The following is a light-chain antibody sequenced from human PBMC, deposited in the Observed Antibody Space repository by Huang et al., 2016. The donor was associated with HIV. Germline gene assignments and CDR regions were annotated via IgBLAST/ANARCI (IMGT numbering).Light chain of an antibody. Sequence: DIVMTQSPDSVTVSLGERATINCTSSQRLLYTPNNKPYLTWYQQKPRQPPKLLIHWASTREGGLPGRCRSGGSATTFSLTIDNLQPEDVGLYYCQHYFSIPTFGPGTRV. CDR2: WAS. CDR3: QHYFSIPT. CDR1: QRLLYTPNNKPY. V-gene: IGKV4-1*01. J-gene: IGKJ1*01.